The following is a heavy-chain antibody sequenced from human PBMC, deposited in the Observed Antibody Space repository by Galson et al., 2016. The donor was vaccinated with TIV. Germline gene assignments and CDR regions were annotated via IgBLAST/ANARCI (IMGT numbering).Heavy chain of an antibody. V-gene: IGHV1-69*05. Sequence: SVKVSCKASGGTFSSYAISWVRQAPGQGLEWMGGIIPIFGTANYAQKFQGRVTMTTNTSTRTAYMELRSLRSDDTAVYYCARDRMSPLVGATQDFWGQGTLVSVSS. D-gene: IGHD1-26*01. CDR3: ARDRMSPLVGATQDF. CDR2: IIPIFGTA. CDR1: GGTFSSYA. J-gene: IGHJ4*02.